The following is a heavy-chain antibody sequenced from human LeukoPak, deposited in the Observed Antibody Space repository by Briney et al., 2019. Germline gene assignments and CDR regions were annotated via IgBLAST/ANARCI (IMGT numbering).Heavy chain of an antibody. D-gene: IGHD1-26*01. Sequence: ASVKVSCKASGYTFTGYYMHWVRQAPGQELEWMGWIYPNNGGTNYAQNFQGRVTMTRDTSMSTAYMELSSLRSDDTAVYYCARFSGSSNFDYGGQGPLVTVSS. CDR3: ARFSGSSNFDY. CDR1: GYTFTGYY. CDR2: IYPNNGGT. J-gene: IGHJ4*02. V-gene: IGHV1-2*02.